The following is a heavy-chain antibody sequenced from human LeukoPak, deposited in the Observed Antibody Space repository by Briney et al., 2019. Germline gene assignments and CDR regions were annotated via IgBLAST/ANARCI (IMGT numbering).Heavy chain of an antibody. V-gene: IGHV1-69*13. CDR1: GGTFNSSA. CDR2: LIPIFGTA. J-gene: IGHJ4*02. CDR3: ARDRNALWFGY. Sequence: ASVTVSYTASGGTFNSSAISWVRQAPGQGLQWMGALIPIFGTANYSQKFQGRVTITADESTSTAYMELSSLRSEDTAVYYCARDRNALWFGYWGQGTLVTVSS. D-gene: IGHD3-10*01.